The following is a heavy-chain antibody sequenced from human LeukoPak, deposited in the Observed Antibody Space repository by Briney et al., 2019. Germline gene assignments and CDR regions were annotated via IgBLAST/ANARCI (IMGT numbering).Heavy chain of an antibody. CDR3: ARDTGYDLVFDY. D-gene: IGHD5-12*01. CDR1: GFTFRNYK. Sequence: GGSLRLSCAACGFTFRNYKMHWVRQAPGKGLEWLAVISDDGRNEYYADSVKGRFTISTDNSKNTLYVQMNSLRAEDTAVYYCARDTGYDLVFDYWGQGTLVTV. J-gene: IGHJ4*02. CDR2: ISDDGRNE. V-gene: IGHV3-30*04.